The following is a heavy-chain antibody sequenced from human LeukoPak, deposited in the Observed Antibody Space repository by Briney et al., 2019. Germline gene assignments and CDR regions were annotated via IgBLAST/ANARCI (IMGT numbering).Heavy chain of an antibody. CDR2: ISGSGGST. V-gene: IGHV3-23*01. Sequence: GGSLRLSCAASGFTFSSYAMSWVRQAPGKGLEWVSAISGSGGSTYYADSVKGRFTISRDNSKNTLYLQMNSLRAEDTAVYYCAXXEGIVVVPAAVPNWGQGTLVTVSA. J-gene: IGHJ4*02. CDR3: AXXEGIVVVPAAVPN. D-gene: IGHD2-2*01. CDR1: GFTFSSYA.